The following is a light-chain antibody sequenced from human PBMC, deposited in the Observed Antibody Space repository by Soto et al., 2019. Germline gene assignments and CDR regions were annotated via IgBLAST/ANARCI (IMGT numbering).Light chain of an antibody. Sequence: EILLTQSPATLSVSPGERATLSCRASQSVSSNLAWYQRIPGRAPRLLIYGASTRANGIPARFSASGSGTEFTLTISSLQSEDFAFYYCQQFNYWHPITFGQGTRLEIK. V-gene: IGKV3-15*01. CDR3: QQFNYWHPIT. J-gene: IGKJ5*01. CDR2: GAS. CDR1: QSVSSN.